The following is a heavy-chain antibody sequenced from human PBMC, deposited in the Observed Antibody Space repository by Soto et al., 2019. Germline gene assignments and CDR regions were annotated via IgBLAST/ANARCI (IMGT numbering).Heavy chain of an antibody. CDR3: AILADY. V-gene: IGHV5-10-1*01. CDR1: GNSFPFHW. J-gene: IGHJ4*02. CDR2: IDPSNSQT. Sequence: GESLKISCRGSGNSFPFHWISWVRQMPGKGLEWMGMIDPSNSQTNYSPSFRGHVTISADKSISTAYLEWSSLKASDTAMYYCAILADYWGQGTLVTVSS.